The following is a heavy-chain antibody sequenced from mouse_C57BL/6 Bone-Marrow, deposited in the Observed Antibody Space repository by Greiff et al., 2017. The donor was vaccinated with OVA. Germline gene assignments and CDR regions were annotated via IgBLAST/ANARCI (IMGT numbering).Heavy chain of an antibody. D-gene: IGHD2-5*01. V-gene: IGHV2-5*01. CDR2: IWRGGST. CDR1: GFSLTSYG. CDR3: AKNGAYYSNLYAMDY. Sequence: VHLVESGPGLVQPSQSLSITCTVSGFSLTSYGVHWVRQSPGKGLEWLGVIWRGGSTDYNAAFMSRLSITKDNSKSQVFFKMNSLQADDTAIYYCAKNGAYYSNLYAMDYWGQGTSVTVSS. J-gene: IGHJ4*01.